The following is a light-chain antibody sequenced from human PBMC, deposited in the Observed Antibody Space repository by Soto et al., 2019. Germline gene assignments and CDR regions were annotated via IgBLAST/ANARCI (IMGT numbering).Light chain of an antibody. Sequence: DIVMTQSPLPLSVTPGQPASISCGSSQSLLAGNGYNYLDWYLQKPGQSPQLLVYLGSNRASGVPDRFSGSVSGTDFTLKISRVEAADVGVYYCMQALQTPLTFGGGTKVEIK. CDR3: MQALQTPLT. J-gene: IGKJ4*01. V-gene: IGKV2-28*01. CDR2: LGS. CDR1: QSLLAGNGYNY.